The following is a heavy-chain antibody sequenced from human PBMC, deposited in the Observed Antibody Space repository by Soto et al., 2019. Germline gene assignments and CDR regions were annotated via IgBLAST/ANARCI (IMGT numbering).Heavy chain of an antibody. CDR2: IYYSGST. V-gene: IGHV4-39*01. Sequence: PSETLSLTCTVSGGSISSSSYYWGWIRQPPGKGLEWIGSIYYSGSTYYNPSLKSRVTISVDTSKNQFSLKLSSVTAADTAVYYCARIVVVPAAIVYFDYWGQGTLVTVSS. J-gene: IGHJ4*02. CDR1: GGSISSSSYY. D-gene: IGHD2-2*01. CDR3: ARIVVVPAAIVYFDY.